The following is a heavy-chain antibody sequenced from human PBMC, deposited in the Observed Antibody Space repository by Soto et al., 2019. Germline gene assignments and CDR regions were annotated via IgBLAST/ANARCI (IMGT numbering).Heavy chain of an antibody. Sequence: SETLSLTCSVSGASISGDYRGWIRQPAGEGLTWIARIHGSGSTNYNPSFGSRVTMSVDASTNQVSLKLTSVTAADSAVYYCVRVGDRSGYSYYFDNWGQGRLVTVSS. J-gene: IGHJ5*02. D-gene: IGHD3-22*01. CDR1: GASISGDY. V-gene: IGHV4-4*07. CDR3: VRVGDRSGYSYYFDN. CDR2: IHGSGST.